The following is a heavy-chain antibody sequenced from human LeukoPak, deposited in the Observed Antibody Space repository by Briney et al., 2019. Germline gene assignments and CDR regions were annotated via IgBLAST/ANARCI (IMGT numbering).Heavy chain of an antibody. CDR1: GFTFSSYA. Sequence: GGSLRLSCAASGFTFSSYAMSWVRQAPGKGLEWVSGISASGGSTYYADSVKGRFTISRDNSKNTLYLQMNSLRADDTAVYYCAKGTHIRNYSSDYWGQGTLVTVSS. D-gene: IGHD3-10*01. V-gene: IGHV3-23*01. CDR3: AKGTHIRNYSSDY. CDR2: ISASGGST. J-gene: IGHJ4*02.